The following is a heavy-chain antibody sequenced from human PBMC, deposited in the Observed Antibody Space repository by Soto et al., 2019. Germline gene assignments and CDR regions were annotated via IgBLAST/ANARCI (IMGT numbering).Heavy chain of an antibody. D-gene: IGHD5-18*01. Sequence: NPSETLSLTCTVSGGSISSGGYYWSWIRQHPGKGLEWIGYIYYSGSTYYNPSLKSRVTISVDTSKNQFSLKLSSVTAADTAVYYCARAATAPGERWFDPWGQGTLVTVSS. CDR1: GGSISSGGYY. J-gene: IGHJ5*02. CDR3: ARAATAPGERWFDP. V-gene: IGHV4-31*03. CDR2: IYYSGST.